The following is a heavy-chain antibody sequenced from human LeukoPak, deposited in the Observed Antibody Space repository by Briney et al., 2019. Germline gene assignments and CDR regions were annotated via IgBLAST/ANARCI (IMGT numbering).Heavy chain of an antibody. D-gene: IGHD6-13*01. CDR1: GYTFTSYG. V-gene: IGHV1-18*01. J-gene: IGHJ4*02. Sequence: ASVKVSCKASGYTFTSYGISWVRQAPGQGLEWMGWISAYNGNTNYAQKLQGRVTMTTDTSTSTAYMELRSLRSDDTAVYYCARDRGSYSSSWHYFDYWGQGTLVTVSS. CDR2: ISAYNGNT. CDR3: ARDRGSYSSSWHYFDY.